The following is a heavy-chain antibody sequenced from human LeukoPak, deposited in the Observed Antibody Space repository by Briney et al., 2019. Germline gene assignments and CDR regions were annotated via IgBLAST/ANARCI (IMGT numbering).Heavy chain of an antibody. D-gene: IGHD2-2*01. CDR2: ISSSSSYI. CDR1: GFTFSSYS. CDR3: ARGPARKSYFDY. V-gene: IGHV3-21*01. Sequence: PGGSLRLSCAASGFTFSSYSMNWVRQAPGKVLEWVSSISSSSSYIYYADSVKGRFTISRDNAKNSLYLQMNSLRAEDTAVYYCARGPARKSYFDYWGQGTLVTVSS. J-gene: IGHJ4*02.